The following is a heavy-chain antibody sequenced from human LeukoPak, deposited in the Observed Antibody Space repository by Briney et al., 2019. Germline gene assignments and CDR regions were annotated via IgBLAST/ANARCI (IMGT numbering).Heavy chain of an antibody. Sequence: PGGSLRLSCAASGFTFSSYNMNWVRQAPGKGLDWVSSISPTSSYTSYTDSVKGRFTISRDNSKNTLYLQMNSLRAEDTAVYYCAKGEYYGDYLGIDPWGQGTLVTVSS. D-gene: IGHD4-17*01. CDR2: ISPTSSYT. V-gene: IGHV3-21*01. CDR1: GFTFSSYN. J-gene: IGHJ5*02. CDR3: AKGEYYGDYLGIDP.